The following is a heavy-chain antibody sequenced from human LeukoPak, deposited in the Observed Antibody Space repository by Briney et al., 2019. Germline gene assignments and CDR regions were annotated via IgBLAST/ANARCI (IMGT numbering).Heavy chain of an antibody. CDR2: ISYDGSSK. CDR1: GFTFSTYA. D-gene: IGHD3-3*01. Sequence: GGSLRLSCAASGFTFSTYAMHWVRQAPGKGLEWVAVISYDGSSKYYADSVKGRFTISRDNSKNSLYLQMNSLRAEDTAVYYCARDLGYYDFWSGYYQREYFDYWGQGTLVTVSS. J-gene: IGHJ4*02. CDR3: ARDLGYYDFWSGYYQREYFDY. V-gene: IGHV3-30*04.